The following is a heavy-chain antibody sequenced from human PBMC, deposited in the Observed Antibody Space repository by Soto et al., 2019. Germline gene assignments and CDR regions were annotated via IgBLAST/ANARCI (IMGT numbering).Heavy chain of an antibody. CDR2: IIAYNGNT. CDR1: VYTFTSYG. CDR3: ASGEAYGDGY. J-gene: IGHJ4*02. D-gene: IGHD4-17*01. V-gene: IGHV1-18*01. Sequence: QVQLVQAGAEVKKPGASVKVSCKASVYTFTSYGISWVRQAPGQGLEWMGCIIAYNGNTHYAQKLQGRVTMTPDTSTSIAYMEVRSLRSDDTAVYQCASGEAYGDGYWCQGTLVTDSS.